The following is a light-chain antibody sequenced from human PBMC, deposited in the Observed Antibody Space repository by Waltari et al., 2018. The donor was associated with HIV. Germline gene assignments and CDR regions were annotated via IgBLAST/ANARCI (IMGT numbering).Light chain of an antibody. CDR2: RSD. J-gene: IGLJ3*02. CDR1: RSNIGSNY. Sequence: QSVLTQPPSASGTPGQSVSISCSGSRSNIGSNYVYWYQHLPGTTPKVVIYRSDQRPSWVPYRFSGSNSGTSASLAISGLRSEDEAHYYCASWDDNLSGWVFGGGTKLTVL. V-gene: IGLV1-47*01. CDR3: ASWDDNLSGWV.